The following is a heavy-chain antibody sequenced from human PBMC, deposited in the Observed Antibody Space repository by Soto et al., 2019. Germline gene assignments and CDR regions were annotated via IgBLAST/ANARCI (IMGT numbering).Heavy chain of an antibody. CDR3: ARDRSYGSLSYWFDP. Sequence: QVQLVESGGGVVQPGRSLRLSCEASGFIFSNHAMHWVRQAPGRGLEWVASISRDGTTQYYADSVKGRFTISRDDSQKMVYLQMNSLRSDDTGVFYCARDRSYGSLSYWFDPWGQGTVVTVSS. J-gene: IGHJ5*02. D-gene: IGHD4-17*01. CDR1: GFIFSNHA. CDR2: ISRDGTTQ. V-gene: IGHV3-30-3*01.